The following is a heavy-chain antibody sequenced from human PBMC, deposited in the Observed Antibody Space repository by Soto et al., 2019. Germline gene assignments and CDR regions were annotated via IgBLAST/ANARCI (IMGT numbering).Heavy chain of an antibody. CDR3: AREGSSWHRRVYYFDY. Sequence: QVQLQESGPGLVKPSETLSLTCTVSGGSISSYYWSWIRQPPGKGLEWIGYIYYSGSTNYNPSLKGRVTISVDTSKNQFSLKLSSVTAADTAVYYCAREGSSWHRRVYYFDYWGQGTLVTVSS. CDR2: IYYSGST. CDR1: GGSISSYY. V-gene: IGHV4-59*01. J-gene: IGHJ4*02. D-gene: IGHD6-13*01.